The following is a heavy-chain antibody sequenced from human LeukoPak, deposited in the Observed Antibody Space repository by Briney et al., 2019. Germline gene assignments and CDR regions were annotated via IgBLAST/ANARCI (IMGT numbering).Heavy chain of an antibody. CDR1: GFTFSSYG. CDR3: AKYSYYYDSSGLDY. V-gene: IGHV3-30*02. CDR2: IWYDGSNK. J-gene: IGHJ4*02. D-gene: IGHD3-22*01. Sequence: GGSLRLSCAASGFTFSSYGMHWVRQAPGKGLEWVAVIWYDGSNKYYADSVKGRFTISRDNSKNTLYLQMNSLRAEDTAVYYCAKYSYYYDSSGLDYWGQGTLVTVSS.